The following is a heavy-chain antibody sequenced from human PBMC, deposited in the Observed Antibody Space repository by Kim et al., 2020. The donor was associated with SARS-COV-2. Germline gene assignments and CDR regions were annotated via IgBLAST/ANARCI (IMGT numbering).Heavy chain of an antibody. CDR2: ITNSGVSP. CDR3: AKLAYTSTGY. J-gene: IGHJ4*02. Sequence: GGSLRLSCAASGLTFSNYGMSWVRQAPGKGLEWVSYITNSGVSPFYADSVKGRFTISRDNSKDTVYLQMNSLRAEDTAVYFCAKLAYTSTGYWGQGTLVAVSS. V-gene: IGHV3-23*01. CDR1: GLTFSNYG. D-gene: IGHD2-21*01.